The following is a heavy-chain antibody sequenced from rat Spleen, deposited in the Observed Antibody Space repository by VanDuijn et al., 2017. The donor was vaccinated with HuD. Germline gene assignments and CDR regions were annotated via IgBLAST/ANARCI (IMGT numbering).Heavy chain of an antibody. V-gene: IGHV4-2*01. D-gene: IGHD1-3*01. CDR1: GFNFNDYW. Sequence: EVKLVESGGGLVQPGRSLRLSCAASGFNFNDYWMGWVRQAPGKGLEWIGEINKDSRTIKYSPSLKDKFTVSRDNARNTLYLQMSKLGSEDTAIYYCARLSFFNYGSYDYLDYWGQGVMVTVSS. J-gene: IGHJ2*01. CDR3: ARLSFFNYGSYDYLDY. CDR2: INKDSRTI.